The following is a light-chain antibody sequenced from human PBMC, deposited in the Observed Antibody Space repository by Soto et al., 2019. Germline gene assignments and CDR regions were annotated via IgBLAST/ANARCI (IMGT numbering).Light chain of an antibody. J-gene: IGLJ3*02. CDR2: EVT. V-gene: IGLV2-8*01. CDR1: SSDVGAYNY. Sequence: QSALTQPPSASGSPGQSVTISCTGTSSDVGAYNYVSWYQLHAGKAPKLVIYEVTKRPSGVPDRFSGSKSANTASLTVSGLQAEDEADYYCSSFAPSNTGVFGGGTKLTVL. CDR3: SSFAPSNTGV.